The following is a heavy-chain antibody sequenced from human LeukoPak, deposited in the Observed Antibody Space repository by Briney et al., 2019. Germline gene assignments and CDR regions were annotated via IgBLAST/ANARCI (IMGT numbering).Heavy chain of an antibody. V-gene: IGHV3-21*01. CDR3: ARVRSGATYY. J-gene: IGHJ4*02. CDR2: ISSSSSYI. CDR1: GFTFSSYG. Sequence: GGSLRLSCAASGFTFSSYGMSWVRQAPGKGLEWVSSISSSSSYIYYADSVKGRFTISRDNAKNSLYLQMNSLRAEDTAVYYCARVRSGATYYWGQGTLVTVSS. D-gene: IGHD5-12*01.